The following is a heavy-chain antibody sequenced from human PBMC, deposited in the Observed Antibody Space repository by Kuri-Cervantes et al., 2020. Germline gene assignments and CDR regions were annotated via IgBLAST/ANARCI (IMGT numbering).Heavy chain of an antibody. J-gene: IGHJ4*02. CDR3: ARAPSYYDILTGYYQPYYFDY. V-gene: IGHV4-61*02. D-gene: IGHD3-9*01. CDR2: IYTSGST. Sequence: SETLSLTCTVSGGSISSGSYYWSWIRQPAGKGLEWIGRIYTSGSTNYNPSLKSRVTISVDRSKNQFSLKLSSVTAADTAVYYCARAPSYYDILTGYYQPYYFDYWGQGTLVTVSS. CDR1: GGSISSGSYY.